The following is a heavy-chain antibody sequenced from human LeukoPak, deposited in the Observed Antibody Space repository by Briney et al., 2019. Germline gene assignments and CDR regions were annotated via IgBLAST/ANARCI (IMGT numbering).Heavy chain of an antibody. J-gene: IGHJ4*02. D-gene: IGHD3-10*01. V-gene: IGHV3-21*01. CDR3: ARAPGSGTQGYYFDY. CDR1: GFTFSSNN. Sequence: GGSLRLSCAASGFTFSSNNMNWVRQAPGKGLDWVSSISSSSSNIYYADSVKGRFTISRDNAKNSLYLQMNSLTAEDTAVYYCARAPGSGTQGYYFDYWGQGTLVTVS. CDR2: ISSSSSNI.